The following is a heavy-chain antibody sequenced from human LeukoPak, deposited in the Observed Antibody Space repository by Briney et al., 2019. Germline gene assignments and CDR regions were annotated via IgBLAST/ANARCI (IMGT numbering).Heavy chain of an antibody. CDR2: INPNSGVT. D-gene: IGHD3-16*01. CDR1: EYTFIGYY. CDR3: ARGDYVTQGYFDY. V-gene: IGHV1-2*02. Sequence: ASVKVSCKASEYTFIGYYVHWVRQAPGQGLEWMGWINPNSGVTNYAQKFQDRVTMTRDTSISTAYMDLSSLRADDTALYYCARGDYVTQGYFDYWGQGTLVTVSS. J-gene: IGHJ4*02.